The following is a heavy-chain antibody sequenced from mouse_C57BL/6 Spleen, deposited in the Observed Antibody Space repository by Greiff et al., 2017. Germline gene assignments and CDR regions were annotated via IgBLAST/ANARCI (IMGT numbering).Heavy chain of an antibody. J-gene: IGHJ3*01. CDR3: ARDDYDGAGFAY. CDR1: GYTFTSYW. D-gene: IGHD2-4*01. CDR2: IHPNSGST. V-gene: IGHV1-64*01. Sequence: VQLQQPGAELVKPGASVKLSCKASGYTFTSYWMPWVKQRPGQGLEWIGMIHPNSGSTNYNEKFKSKATLTVDKSSSTAYMQLSSLTAEDSAVYYGARDDYDGAGFAYWGQGTLVTVSA.